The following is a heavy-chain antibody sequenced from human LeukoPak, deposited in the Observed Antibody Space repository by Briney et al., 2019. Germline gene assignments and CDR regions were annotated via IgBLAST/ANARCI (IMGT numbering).Heavy chain of an antibody. D-gene: IGHD3-22*01. J-gene: IGHJ3*02. V-gene: IGHV4-31*03. CDR3: AREDYDSTSAFDI. Sequence: SETLSLTCTVSGGSISSGGYSWSWIRQHPGKGLEWIGYIYYSGSTYYNPSLKGRVTISVDTSKNQFSLKLSSVTAADTAVYYCAREDYDSTSAFDIWGQGTMVTVSS. CDR1: GGSISSGGYS. CDR2: IYYSGST.